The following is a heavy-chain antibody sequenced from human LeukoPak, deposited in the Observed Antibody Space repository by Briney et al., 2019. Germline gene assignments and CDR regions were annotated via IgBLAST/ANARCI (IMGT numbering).Heavy chain of an antibody. V-gene: IGHV4-59*01. J-gene: IGHJ6*03. D-gene: IGHD3-10*01. CDR1: GGSIRGYY. Sequence: SETLSLTCNVSGGSIRGYYWSWIRQPPGKGLGWIGYIYSSGSTNYNPSLKSRVTMSVDTSKNQFFLKVNSVTAADTAVYYCARVYDSGSQAYFYYMDVWGKGTTVTISS. CDR3: ARVYDSGSQAYFYYMDV. CDR2: IYSSGST.